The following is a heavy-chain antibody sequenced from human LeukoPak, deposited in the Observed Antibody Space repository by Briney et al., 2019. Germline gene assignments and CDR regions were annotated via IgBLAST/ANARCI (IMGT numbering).Heavy chain of an antibody. V-gene: IGHV4-59*12. D-gene: IGHD6-13*01. Sequence: SETLSLTCTVSGCSISSYYWSWIRQPPGKGLEWIGYIYYSGSTNYNPSLKSRVTISVDTSKNQFSLKLSSVTAADTAVYYCAREAAAGMTDYWGQGTLVTVSS. CDR1: GCSISSYY. CDR2: IYYSGST. CDR3: AREAAAGMTDY. J-gene: IGHJ4*02.